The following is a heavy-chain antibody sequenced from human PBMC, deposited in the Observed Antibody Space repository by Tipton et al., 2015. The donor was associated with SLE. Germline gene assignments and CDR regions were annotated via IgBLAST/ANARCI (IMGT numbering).Heavy chain of an antibody. CDR1: GGSISSYY. Sequence: TLSLTCTVSGGSISSYYWGWIRQPAGKGLEWIGRIFSSGYTNYNPSLKSRVTLSVDTSKNQFFLRLSSVSAADTAVYYCALVAAVGRIDYWGQGTLVTVSS. D-gene: IGHD6-13*01. CDR2: IFSSGYT. J-gene: IGHJ4*02. V-gene: IGHV4-4*07. CDR3: ALVAAVGRIDY.